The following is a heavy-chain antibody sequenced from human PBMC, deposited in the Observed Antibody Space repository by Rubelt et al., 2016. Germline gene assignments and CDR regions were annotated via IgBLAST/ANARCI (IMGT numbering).Heavy chain of an antibody. Sequence: GNTNYAQKLQGRVTMTTDTSTSTAYMELRSLRSDDTAVYYCARDGNVLRFLEWLLYWGQGTLVTVSS. J-gene: IGHJ4*02. V-gene: IGHV1-18*01. CDR3: ARDGNVLRFLEWLLY. D-gene: IGHD3-3*01. CDR2: GNT.